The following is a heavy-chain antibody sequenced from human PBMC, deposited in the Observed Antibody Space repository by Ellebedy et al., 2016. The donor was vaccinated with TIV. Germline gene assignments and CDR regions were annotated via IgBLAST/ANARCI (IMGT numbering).Heavy chain of an antibody. CDR3: AKDAREMARISWEYDY. J-gene: IGHJ4*02. CDR2: IKQDGSEK. Sequence: GESLKISCAASGFTFSSYWMSWVRQAPGKGLEWVANIKQDGSEKYYVDSVKGRFTISRDSSKNTLYLQMNSLRAEDTAVYYCAKDAREMARISWEYDYWGQGTLVTVSS. D-gene: IGHD5-24*01. V-gene: IGHV3-7*01. CDR1: GFTFSSYW.